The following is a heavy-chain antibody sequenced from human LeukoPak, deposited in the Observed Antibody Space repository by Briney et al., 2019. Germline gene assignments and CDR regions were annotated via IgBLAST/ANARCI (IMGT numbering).Heavy chain of an antibody. CDR3: AKAYCSSTSCWKYYFDH. V-gene: IGHV3-23*01. Sequence: GGSLRLSCVASGFTFSNHAMSWVRRAPGKGLEWVSGISDSGGRTYYTDSVKGRFTISRDNSKNTLYLQMSSLRAEDTAIYYCAKAYCSSTSCWKYYFDHWGQGALVTVS. D-gene: IGHD2-2*01. J-gene: IGHJ4*02. CDR1: GFTFSNHA. CDR2: ISDSGGRT.